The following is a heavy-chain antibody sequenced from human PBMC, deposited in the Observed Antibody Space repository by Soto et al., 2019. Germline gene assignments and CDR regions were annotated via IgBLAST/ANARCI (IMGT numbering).Heavy chain of an antibody. D-gene: IGHD2-15*01. CDR2: IYPGDSDT. Sequence: GESLKISCKGSGYRFTSYWIAWVRQMPGKGLEWMGIIYPGDSDTRYSPSFQGQVTISVDKSTSTAYLQWSRLKSSDTAMYYCPRPQAVGHDALDVWGKGTMITVSS. J-gene: IGHJ3*01. CDR3: PRPQAVGHDALDV. V-gene: IGHV5-51*01. CDR1: GYRFTSYW.